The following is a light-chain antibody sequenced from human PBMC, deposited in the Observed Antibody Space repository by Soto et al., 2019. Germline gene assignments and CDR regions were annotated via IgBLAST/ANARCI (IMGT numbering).Light chain of an antibody. CDR3: SSYTTSNTLA. Sequence: QSALTQPPSASGSPGQSVTISCTGTSSDVGGYNYVSWYQRHPGKVPKLMIYEVRYRPSGVSNRFSGSKSGNTASLTISGLQAEDEAEYYCSSYTTSNTLAFGGGTKLTVL. CDR2: EVR. V-gene: IGLV2-14*01. CDR1: SSDVGGYNY. J-gene: IGLJ3*02.